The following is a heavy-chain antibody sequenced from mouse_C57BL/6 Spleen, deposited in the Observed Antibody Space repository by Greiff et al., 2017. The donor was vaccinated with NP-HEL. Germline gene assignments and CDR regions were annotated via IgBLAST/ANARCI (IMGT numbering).Heavy chain of an antibody. J-gene: IGHJ2*01. CDR3: ARGDYYGSSYFDY. V-gene: IGHV1-82*01. Sequence: QVQLQQSGAELVKPGASVKISCKASGYAFSSSWMNWVKQRPGKGLEWIGRIYPGDGDTNYNGKFKGKATLTADKSSSTAYMQLSSLTSEDSAVYFCARGDYYGSSYFDYWGQGTTLTVSS. CDR1: GYAFSSSW. D-gene: IGHD1-1*01. CDR2: IYPGDGDT.